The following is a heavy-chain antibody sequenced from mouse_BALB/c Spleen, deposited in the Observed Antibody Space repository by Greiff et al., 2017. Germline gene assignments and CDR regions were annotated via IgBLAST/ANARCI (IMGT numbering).Heavy chain of an antibody. V-gene: IGHV1S137*01. CDR2: ISTYYGDA. CDR1: GYTFTDYA. D-gene: IGHD4-1*01. J-gene: IGHJ2*01. Sequence: VQLQQSGAELVRPGVSVKISCKGSGYTFTDYAMHWVKQSHAKSLEWIGVISTYYGDASYNQKFKGKATMTVDKSSSTAYMELARLTSEDSAIYYCARGEVTGHYFDYGGQGTTLTVSS. CDR3: ARGEVTGHYFDY.